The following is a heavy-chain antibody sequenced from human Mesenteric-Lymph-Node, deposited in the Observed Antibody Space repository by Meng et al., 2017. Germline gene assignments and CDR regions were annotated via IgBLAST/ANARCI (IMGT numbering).Heavy chain of an antibody. J-gene: IGHJ4*02. V-gene: IGHV4-39*01. CDR3: ARIAVAGTFDY. D-gene: IGHD6-19*01. Sequence: QLQLQESGPGLVKPSETLSLTCTVSGGSISSSSYYWGWIRQPPGKGLEWIGSIYYSGSTYYNPSLKSRVTISVDTSKNQFSLKLSSVTAAETAVYYCARIAVAGTFDYWGQGTLVTVSS. CDR2: IYYSGST. CDR1: GGSISSSSYY.